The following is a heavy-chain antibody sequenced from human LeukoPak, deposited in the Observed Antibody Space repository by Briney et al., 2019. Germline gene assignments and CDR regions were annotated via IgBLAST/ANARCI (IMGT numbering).Heavy chain of an antibody. D-gene: IGHD3-9*01. V-gene: IGHV1-2*02. J-gene: IGHJ6*03. CDR1: GYTFTGYY. Sequence: ASVKVSCKASGYTFTGYYMHWVRQAPGQGLEWMGWINPNSGGTNYAQKFQGRVTMTRDTSISTAYMELSRLRSDDTAVYYCAREGYDILTGYSSGYYMDVWGKGTTVTVSS. CDR2: INPNSGGT. CDR3: AREGYDILTGYSSGYYMDV.